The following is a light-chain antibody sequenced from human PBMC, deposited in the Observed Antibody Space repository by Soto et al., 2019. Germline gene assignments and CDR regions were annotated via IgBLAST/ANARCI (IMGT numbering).Light chain of an antibody. CDR2: AAS. CDR1: QSISSSY. Sequence: EIVLTQSPGTLSLSPGERATLSCRASQSISSSYLSWYQQKPGQAPRLLIYAASRRATGIPDRFSGSGSGTDFTLTISRLEPEDFAVYYCQQYGSSSYTFGQGTQVEIK. J-gene: IGKJ2*01. CDR3: QQYGSSSYT. V-gene: IGKV3-20*01.